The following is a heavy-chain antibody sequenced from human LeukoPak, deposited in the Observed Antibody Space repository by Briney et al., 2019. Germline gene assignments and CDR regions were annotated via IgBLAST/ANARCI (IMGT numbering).Heavy chain of an antibody. CDR2: IKQDGSEK. Sequence: GRSLRLSCAASGFTFSSYAMHWVRQAPGKGLEWVANIKQDGSEKYYVDSVKGRFTISRDNAKNSLYLQMNSLRAGDTAVYYCASSGWYFPFDYWGQGTLVTVSS. J-gene: IGHJ4*02. CDR1: GFTFSSYA. V-gene: IGHV3-7*01. D-gene: IGHD6-19*01. CDR3: ASSGWYFPFDY.